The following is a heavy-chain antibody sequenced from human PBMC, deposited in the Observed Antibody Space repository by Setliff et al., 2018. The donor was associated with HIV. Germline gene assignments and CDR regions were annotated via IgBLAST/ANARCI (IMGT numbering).Heavy chain of an antibody. CDR1: GYSFTTYW. D-gene: IGHD3-9*01. J-gene: IGHJ4*02. CDR3: ARSSARYYNILTGWLNADDY. CDR2: IKPGDSDT. V-gene: IGHV5-51*01. Sequence: PGESLKISCKTSGYSFTTYWIGGVRQMPGKGLEWMGIIKPGDSDTRYSPSFQGQVTISAYKSISTAYLQCSSLKASDTAMYYCARSSARYYNILTGWLNADDYWGQGTRGTVS.